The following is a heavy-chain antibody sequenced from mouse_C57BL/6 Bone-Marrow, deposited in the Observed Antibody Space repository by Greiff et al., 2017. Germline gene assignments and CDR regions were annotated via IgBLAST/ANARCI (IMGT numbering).Heavy chain of an antibody. Sequence: VQLQQSGAELVRPGASVKLSCTASGFNIKDDYMHWVKQRPEQGLEWIGWIDPENGDTEYASKFQGKATIPADTSSNTAYLQLSSLTSEDTAVYYCTTIRVTTAVADYWGQGTTLTVSS. CDR3: TTIRVTTAVADY. J-gene: IGHJ2*01. CDR2: IDPENGDT. CDR1: GFNIKDDY. V-gene: IGHV14-4*01. D-gene: IGHD1-1*01.